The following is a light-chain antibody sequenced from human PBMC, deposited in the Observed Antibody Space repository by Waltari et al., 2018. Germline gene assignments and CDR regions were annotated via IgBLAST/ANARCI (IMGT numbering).Light chain of an antibody. V-gene: IGKV3-20*01. J-gene: IGKJ2*01. CDR3: HQYGRSPYT. CDR2: GAT. CDR1: QRVDTTY. Sequence: EIVLTQSPGTLSSSPGERATLSCRASQRVDTTYLAWFQQKPGQAPRLLIYGATTRATGIPHRFSGSGSETDFTLTISSLEPEDLAVYYCHQYGRSPYTFSQGTKLEI.